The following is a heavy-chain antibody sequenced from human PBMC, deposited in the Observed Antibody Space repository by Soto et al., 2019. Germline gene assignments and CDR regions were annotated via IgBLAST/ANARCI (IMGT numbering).Heavy chain of an antibody. V-gene: IGHV4-59*01. Sequence: SETLSLTCTVSNGSISPNYWSWIRQPPGKGLEWIGYIYYSGSTTYNPSLKSRVTISVDTSKNQFSLKLTSVNTADTAIYYCTRGGDPYKTGPWGQGTLVPVSS. J-gene: IGHJ5*02. CDR3: TRGGDPYKTGP. CDR1: NGSISPNY. CDR2: IYYSGST. D-gene: IGHD2-21*01.